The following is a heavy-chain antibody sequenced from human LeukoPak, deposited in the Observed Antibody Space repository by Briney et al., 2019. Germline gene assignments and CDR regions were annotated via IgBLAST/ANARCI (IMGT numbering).Heavy chain of an antibody. CDR3: AREVPHYYDSSGYYPYFDY. V-gene: IGHV1-2*02. Sequence: ASVKVSCKASGYTFTGYYMHWVRQAPGQGLEWMGWINPNSGGTNHAQKFQGRVTMTRDTSISTAYMELSRLRSDDTAVYYCAREVPHYYDSSGYYPYFDYWGQGTLVTVSS. D-gene: IGHD3-22*01. CDR2: INPNSGGT. CDR1: GYTFTGYY. J-gene: IGHJ4*02.